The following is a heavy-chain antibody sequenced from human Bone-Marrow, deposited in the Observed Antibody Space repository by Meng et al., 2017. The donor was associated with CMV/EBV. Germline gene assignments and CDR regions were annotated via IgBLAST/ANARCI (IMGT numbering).Heavy chain of an antibody. CDR3: ARLPGYCSSTSCYRYYYYYGMDV. CDR2: ISAYNGNT. CDR1: GYTFTSYG. Sequence: ASVKVSCKASGYTFTSYGISWVRQAPGQGLEWMGWISAYNGNTNYAQKLQGRVTMTTDTSTSTAYMELRSLRSDDTAVYYCARLPGYCSSTSCYRYYYYYGMDVWGQGTTVTVTS. J-gene: IGHJ6*02. D-gene: IGHD2-2*01. V-gene: IGHV1-18*01.